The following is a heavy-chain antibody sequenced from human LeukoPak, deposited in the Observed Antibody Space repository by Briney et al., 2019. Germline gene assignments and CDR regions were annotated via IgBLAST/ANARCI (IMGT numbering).Heavy chain of an antibody. CDR2: IYYSGST. J-gene: IGHJ2*01. Sequence: PSETLSLTCTVSGGSVSSGSYYWSWIRQPPGKELEWIGYIYYSGSTNYNPSLKSRVTISVDTSKNQFSLKLSSVTAADTAVYYCATLGYSYGLHWYFDLWGRGTLVTVSS. CDR1: GGSVSSGSYY. CDR3: ATLGYSYGLHWYFDL. V-gene: IGHV4-61*01. D-gene: IGHD5-18*01.